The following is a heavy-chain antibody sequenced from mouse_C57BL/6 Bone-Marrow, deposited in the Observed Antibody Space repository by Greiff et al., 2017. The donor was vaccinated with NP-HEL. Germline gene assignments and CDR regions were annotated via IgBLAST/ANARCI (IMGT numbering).Heavy chain of an antibody. V-gene: IGHV1-19*01. CDR2: INPYNGVT. CDR3: ARSSYYYGSSFFAY. J-gene: IGHJ3*01. Sequence: EVQLQQSGPVLVKPGASVKMSCKASGYTFTDYYMNWVKQSHGKSLEWIGVINPYNGVTSYNQKFKGKATLTVDKSSRTAYMELNSLTSEDSAVYYCARSSYYYGSSFFAYWGQGTLVTVSA. CDR1: GYTFTDYY. D-gene: IGHD1-1*01.